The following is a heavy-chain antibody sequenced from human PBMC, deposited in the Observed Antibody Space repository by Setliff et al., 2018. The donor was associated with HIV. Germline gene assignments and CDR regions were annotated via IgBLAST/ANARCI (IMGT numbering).Heavy chain of an antibody. Sequence: SLRLSCSASGFNFGEYALSWVRQAPGKGLEWVAFIRTKAYSGTTEYAASVKDRFTISRDDSKSIAYLQMNSLKTEDSAVYYCSRDVLTNNYYYYGMDVWGQGTTVTVSS. CDR3: SRDVLTNNYYYYGMDV. CDR2: IRTKAYSGTT. D-gene: IGHD4-4*01. CDR1: GFNFGEYA. V-gene: IGHV3-49*04. J-gene: IGHJ6*02.